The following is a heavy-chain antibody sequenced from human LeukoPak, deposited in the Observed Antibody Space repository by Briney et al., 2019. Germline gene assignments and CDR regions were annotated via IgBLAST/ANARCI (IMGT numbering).Heavy chain of an antibody. Sequence: GASVTVSCKASGYMFTGYYMHWVRQAPGQGLEWMGWINPDSGGTNYAQQFQGRVTITRDASISTAYMEVSMLRFDDTALYYCVRAAYTSGWFPADYWGQGTLVTVSS. D-gene: IGHD6-19*01. J-gene: IGHJ4*02. CDR1: GYMFTGYY. V-gene: IGHV1-2*02. CDR3: VRAAYTSGWFPADY. CDR2: INPDSGGT.